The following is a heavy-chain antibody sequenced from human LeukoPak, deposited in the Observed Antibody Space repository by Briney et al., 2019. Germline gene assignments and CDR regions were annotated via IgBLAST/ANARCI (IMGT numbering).Heavy chain of an antibody. CDR3: ARRTTYYDFWSGYRAFDY. V-gene: IGHV4-59*08. D-gene: IGHD3-3*01. CDR2: IYYSGST. CDR1: GGSISSYY. Sequence: SETLSLTCTVSGGSISSYYWSWIRQPPGKGLEWIGYIYYSGSTNYNPSLKSRVTISVDTSKNQFSLKLSSVTAADTAVYYCARRTTYYDFWSGYRAFDYWGQGTLVTVSS. J-gene: IGHJ4*02.